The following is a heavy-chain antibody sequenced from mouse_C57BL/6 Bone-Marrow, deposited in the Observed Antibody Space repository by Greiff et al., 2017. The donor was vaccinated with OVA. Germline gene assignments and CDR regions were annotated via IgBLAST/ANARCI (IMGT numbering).Heavy chain of an antibody. V-gene: IGHV1-58*01. D-gene: IGHD1-1*01. J-gene: IGHJ2*01. CDR2: IYIGNGYT. Sequence: VQLQQSGAELVRPGSSVKMSCKTSGYTFTSYGINWVKQRPGQGLEWIGYIYIGNGYTAYNEKFKGKATLTSDTSSSTAYMQLSSLTSEDSAIYFCARRGGTTEGYYFDYWGQGTTLTVSS. CDR3: ARRGGTTEGYYFDY. CDR1: GYTFTSYG.